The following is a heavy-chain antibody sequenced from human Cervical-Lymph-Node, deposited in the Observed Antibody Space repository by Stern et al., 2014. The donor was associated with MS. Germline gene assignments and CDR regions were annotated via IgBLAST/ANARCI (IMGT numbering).Heavy chain of an antibody. Sequence: QDQLVQSGPALVKPTQTLTLTCSFSGFSLITSGTRVSWIRQPPGRALEWLARIDWNAKTVYKLSQMTRLTTTKDPSKNQVVLTMTNVDPLDTATYYCARMMGSGYRHYFDYWGQGTPVTVSS. V-gene: IGHV2-70*04. CDR1: GFSLITSGTR. CDR3: ARMMGSGYRHYFDY. J-gene: IGHJ4*02. CDR2: IDWNAKT. D-gene: IGHD3-3*01.